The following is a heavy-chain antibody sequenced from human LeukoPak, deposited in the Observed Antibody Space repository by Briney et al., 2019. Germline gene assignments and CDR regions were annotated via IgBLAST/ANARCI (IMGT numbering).Heavy chain of an antibody. Sequence: SETLSLTCAVYGGSFSGYYWSWIRQPPGKGLEWIGEINHSGSTNYNPSLKSRVTISVDTSKNQFPLKLSSVTAADTAVYYCASPAGWFGELSSNWFDPWGQGTLVTVSS. D-gene: IGHD3-10*01. CDR2: INHSGST. V-gene: IGHV4-34*01. CDR3: ASPAGWFGELSSNWFDP. CDR1: GGSFSGYY. J-gene: IGHJ5*02.